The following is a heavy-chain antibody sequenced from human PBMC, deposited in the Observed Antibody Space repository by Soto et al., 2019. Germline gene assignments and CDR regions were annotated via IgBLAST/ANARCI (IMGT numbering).Heavy chain of an antibody. CDR2: IYGGGTS. D-gene: IGHD3-22*01. Sequence: GGSLRLSCAASGFTVSSNYMSWVRQAPGKGLEWVSVIYGGGTSYYADSVGGRFTISRDRPKNTLYLQMNSLRDEDTAVYYCARAGHDVSGYYYWYFDLWGRGTLVTVSS. J-gene: IGHJ2*01. CDR3: ARAGHDVSGYYYWYFDL. CDR1: GFTVSSNY. V-gene: IGHV3-53*01.